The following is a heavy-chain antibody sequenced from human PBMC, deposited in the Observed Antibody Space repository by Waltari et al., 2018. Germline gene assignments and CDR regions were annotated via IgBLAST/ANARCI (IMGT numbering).Heavy chain of an antibody. CDR1: GGYISSSSYY. J-gene: IGHJ4*02. D-gene: IGHD3-22*01. Sequence: QLQLQDSGPGLVKPSETLYLTCTVSGGYISSSSYYWGWIRQSPGKGLDWIGSMYYSGSTYYNSSLKSRVTLSVETSKNQSSLKLSSVTAADTAFYYCARGDESSGSYWAYYFDYWGQGTLVTVSS. CDR2: MYYSGST. CDR3: ARGDESSGSYWAYYFDY. V-gene: IGHV4-39*07.